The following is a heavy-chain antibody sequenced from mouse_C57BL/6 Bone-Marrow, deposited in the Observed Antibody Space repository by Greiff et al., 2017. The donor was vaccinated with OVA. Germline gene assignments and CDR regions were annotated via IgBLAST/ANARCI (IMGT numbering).Heavy chain of an antibody. Sequence: VQLQQSGPELVKPGASVKMSCKASGYTFTDYNMHWVKQSHGKSLEWIGYINPNNGGTSYNQKFKGKATLTVNKSSSTAYMELRSLTSEDSAVYYCASHYYGSSYDYFDYWGQGTTLTVSS. V-gene: IGHV1-22*01. CDR3: ASHYYGSSYDYFDY. J-gene: IGHJ2*01. D-gene: IGHD1-1*01. CDR1: GYTFTDYN. CDR2: INPNNGGT.